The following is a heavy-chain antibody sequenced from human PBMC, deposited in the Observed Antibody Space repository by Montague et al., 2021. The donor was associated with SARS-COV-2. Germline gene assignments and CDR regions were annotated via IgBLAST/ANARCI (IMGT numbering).Heavy chain of an antibody. Sequence: CAISGDSVSANRATWHWIRQSPSRRLEWLGRTYYQSKWYNDYAVXVKSRIIINPDTSKNQFSLQLNSVTPEDTAVYYCARVRMDGGSDYWGQGTLVTVSS. V-gene: IGHV6-1*01. CDR2: TYYQSKWYN. D-gene: IGHD3-16*01. CDR3: ARVRMDGGSDY. J-gene: IGHJ4*02. CDR1: GDSVSANRAT.